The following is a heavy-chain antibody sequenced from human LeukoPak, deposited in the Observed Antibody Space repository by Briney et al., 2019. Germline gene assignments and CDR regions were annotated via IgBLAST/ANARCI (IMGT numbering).Heavy chain of an antibody. CDR1: GGSFSGYY. CDR2: INHSGST. V-gene: IGHV4-34*01. CDR3: ARVRIYYYYYGMDV. Sequence: PSETLSLACAVYGGSFSGYYWSWIRQPPGKGLEWIGEINHSGSTNYNPSLKSRVTISVDTSKNQFSLKLSSVTAADTAVYYCARVRIYYYYYGMDVWGQGTTVAVSS. J-gene: IGHJ6*02. D-gene: IGHD4-17*01.